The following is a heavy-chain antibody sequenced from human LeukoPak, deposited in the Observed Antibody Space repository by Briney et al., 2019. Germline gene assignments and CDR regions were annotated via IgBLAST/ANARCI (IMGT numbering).Heavy chain of an antibody. CDR1: EFAFSSHA. CDR2: ISISGSKT. CDR3: ANEIRPNDY. D-gene: IGHD4-17*01. J-gene: IGHJ4*02. V-gene: IGHV3-23*01. Sequence: GSLRLSCAASEFAFSSHAMTWVRQAPGKGLEWVSAISISGSKTYYADSVKGRFTISRDNSKNTLYLQMNSLRAEDTAVYYCANEIRPNDYWGQGTQVTVSS.